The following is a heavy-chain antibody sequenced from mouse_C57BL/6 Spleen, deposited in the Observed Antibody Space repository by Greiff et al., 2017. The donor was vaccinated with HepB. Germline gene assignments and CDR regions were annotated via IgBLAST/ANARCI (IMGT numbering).Heavy chain of an antibody. CDR1: GYTFTDYE. D-gene: IGHD3-3*01. CDR2: IDPETGGT. J-gene: IGHJ3*01. V-gene: IGHV1-15*01. Sequence: VQVVESGAELVRPGASVTLSCKASGYTFTDYEMHWVKQTPVHGLEWIGAIDPETGGTAYNQKFKGKAILTADKSSSTAYMELRSLTSEDSAVYYCTRRDLGFAYWGQGTLVTVSA. CDR3: TRRDLGFAY.